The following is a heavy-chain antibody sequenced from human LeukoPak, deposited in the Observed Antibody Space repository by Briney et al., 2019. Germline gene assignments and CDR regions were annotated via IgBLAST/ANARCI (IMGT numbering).Heavy chain of an antibody. J-gene: IGHJ4*02. Sequence: GGSLRLSCAASGFTVNNNYMGWVRQAPGKGLDWVSLIYTGGSTYYTDSVKDRFTVSRDNSKNTLYLQMNSLRAEDTAVYYCARKTSYYGGFDYWGQGTLVTVSS. V-gene: IGHV3-66*01. CDR1: GFTVNNNY. CDR2: IYTGGST. CDR3: ARKTSYYGGFDY. D-gene: IGHD3-9*01.